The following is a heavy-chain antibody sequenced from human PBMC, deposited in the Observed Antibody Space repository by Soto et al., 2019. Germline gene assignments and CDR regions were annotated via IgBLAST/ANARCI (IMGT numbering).Heavy chain of an antibody. J-gene: IGHJ5*02. CDR2: IIPILGIA. CDR3: ARFGGPSNWFDP. D-gene: IGHD2-15*01. CDR1: GGTFSSYT. V-gene: IGHV1-69*02. Sequence: QVQLVQSGAEVKKPGSSVKVSCKASGGTFSSYTISWVRQAPGQGLEWMGRIIPILGIANYAQKFQGRVTITAEKSTSTAYMELSSLRSEDTAVYYCARFGGPSNWFDPWGQGTLVTVSS.